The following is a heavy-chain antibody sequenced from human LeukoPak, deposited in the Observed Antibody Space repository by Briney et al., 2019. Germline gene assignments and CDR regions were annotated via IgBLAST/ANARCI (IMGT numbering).Heavy chain of an antibody. J-gene: IGHJ4*02. D-gene: IGHD1-26*01. CDR2: ISGSGDGT. V-gene: IGHV3-23*01. Sequence: GGSLRLSCAASGFTFSSYAMSWVRQAPGKGLEWVSGISGSGDGTYYADSVKGRFTISRDNSKNTLYLQMNSLRAEDTAVYYCAKGKWELLTYYFDYWGQGTLVTVSS. CDR1: GFTFSSYA. CDR3: AKGKWELLTYYFDY.